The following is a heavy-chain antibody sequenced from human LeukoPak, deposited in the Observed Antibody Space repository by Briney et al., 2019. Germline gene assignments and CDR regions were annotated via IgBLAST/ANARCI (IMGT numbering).Heavy chain of an antibody. CDR2: IWYDGTNK. CDR3: ARDRAAAGYDAFDI. D-gene: IGHD6-13*01. V-gene: IGHV3-33*01. J-gene: IGHJ3*02. Sequence: GGSLRLSCAASGFTFSSHGMHWVRQAPGKGLEWVAVIWYDGTNKYYADFVKGRFTISRDNSKNTLFLHMSSLRAEDTAVYFCARDRAAAGYDAFDIWGQGTLVTVSS. CDR1: GFTFSSHG.